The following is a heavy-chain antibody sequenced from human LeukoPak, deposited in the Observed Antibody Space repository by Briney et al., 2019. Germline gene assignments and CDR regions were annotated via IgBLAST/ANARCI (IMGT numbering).Heavy chain of an antibody. CDR2: IIPILGIA. Sequence: SVKVSCKASGGTFSSYAISWVRQAPGQGLEWMGRIIPILGIANYAQKFQGRVTITADKSMSTAYMELSSLRSEDTAVYYCARGYCSSTSCYKFDYWGQGTLVTVSS. J-gene: IGHJ4*02. V-gene: IGHV1-69*04. CDR3: ARGYCSSTSCYKFDY. CDR1: GGTFSSYA. D-gene: IGHD2-2*01.